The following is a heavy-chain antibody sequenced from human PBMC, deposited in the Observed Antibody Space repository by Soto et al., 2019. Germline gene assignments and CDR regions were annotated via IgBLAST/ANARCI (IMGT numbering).Heavy chain of an antibody. J-gene: IGHJ6*02. CDR2: ISSSSSTI. Sequence: GSLRLSCAASGFTFSSYSMNWVRQAPGKGREWVSYISSSSSTIYYADSVKGRFTISRDNAKNSLYLQMNSLRDEDTAVYYCARDVIDTAMVNLFYYYYGMDVWGQGTTVTVSS. D-gene: IGHD5-18*01. V-gene: IGHV3-48*02. CDR3: ARDVIDTAMVNLFYYYYGMDV. CDR1: GFTFSSYS.